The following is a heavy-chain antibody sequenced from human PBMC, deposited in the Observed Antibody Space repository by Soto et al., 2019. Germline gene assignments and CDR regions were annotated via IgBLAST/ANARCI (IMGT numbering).Heavy chain of an antibody. J-gene: IGHJ4*02. Sequence: GGSLRLSCATSGYAFEDYAIHWVRQVPGKGLEWVSLISWDGESTYYADPVKGRFTVSRDNSEKSLYLQMNSVRVDATALYYCAKVGQLDITTGHAYFDHWGQGTLVTVSS. V-gene: IGHV3-43D*04. CDR1: GYAFEDYA. CDR2: ISWDGEST. D-gene: IGHD5-12*01. CDR3: AKVGQLDITTGHAYFDH.